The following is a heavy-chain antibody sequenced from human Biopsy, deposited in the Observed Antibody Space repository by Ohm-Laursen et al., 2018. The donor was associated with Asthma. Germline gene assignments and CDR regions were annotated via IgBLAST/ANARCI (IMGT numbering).Heavy chain of an antibody. CDR3: ARERVTMTDKVIRAFDI. D-gene: IGHD2-21*02. J-gene: IGHJ3*02. CDR1: GGSINNFY. V-gene: IGHV4-59*01. Sequence: SDTLSLTCTVSGGSINNFYWSWIRQPPGKGLESIGHVYYSGSTNYNPSLKSRVTISIDASKNQFSLKLTSVTAADTAVYYCARERVTMTDKVIRAFDIWGQGTLVSVSS. CDR2: VYYSGST.